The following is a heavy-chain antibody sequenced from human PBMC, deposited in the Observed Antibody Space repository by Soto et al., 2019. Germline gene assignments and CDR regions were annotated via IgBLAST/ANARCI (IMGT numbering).Heavy chain of an antibody. CDR2: ISAHNGNT. V-gene: IGHV1-18*01. CDR3: ARGRYGDY. D-gene: IGHD1-1*01. Sequence: VPWLRSGARVRKPGASLRVSGRGSGNAFPTYGITWVRQAPGQGLEWMGWISAHNGNTNYAQKLQGRVTVTRDTSTSTAYMELRSLRYDDTAVYYCARGRYGDYWGQGALVTVSS. CDR1: GNAFPTYG. J-gene: IGHJ4*02.